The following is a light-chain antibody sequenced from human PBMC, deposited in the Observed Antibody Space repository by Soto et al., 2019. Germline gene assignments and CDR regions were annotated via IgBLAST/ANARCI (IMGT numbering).Light chain of an antibody. CDR3: GSFTTSRIWV. CDR2: EVD. J-gene: IGLJ3*02. V-gene: IGLV2-14*01. Sequence: QSVLTQPASVSGSPGQSISISCTGSSSDVGAYNYVAWYQQKPGKAPKLLIYEVDNRPSGISHRFSGSKSGNTASLTISGLQVEDEAEYFCGSFTTSRIWVFGGGTMVTVL. CDR1: SSDVGAYNY.